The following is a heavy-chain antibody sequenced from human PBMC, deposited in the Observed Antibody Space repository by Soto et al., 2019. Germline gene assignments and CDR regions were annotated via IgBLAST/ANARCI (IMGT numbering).Heavy chain of an antibody. CDR1: GYSISTGYY. V-gene: IGHV4-38-2*01. CDR3: ARVAYFDTTGYYYYFDY. D-gene: IGHD3-22*01. Sequence: KPSETLSLTCAVSGYSISTGYYWGWIRQPPGKGLERIGSIYRSGSTYYNPSLKSRVTISMDMSKNQFSLKLTSVTAADTAVYYCARVAYFDTTGYYYYFDYWGQGTLVTVSS. J-gene: IGHJ4*02. CDR2: IYRSGST.